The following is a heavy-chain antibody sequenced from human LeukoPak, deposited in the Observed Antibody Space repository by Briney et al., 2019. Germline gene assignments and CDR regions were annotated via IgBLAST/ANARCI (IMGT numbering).Heavy chain of an antibody. CDR3: AREETYYYGSGSYS. J-gene: IGHJ4*02. Sequence: GGSLRLSCAASGFAFSSQAMGWVRQAPGKGLEWVSSISSSSSYIYYADSVKGRFTISRDNAKNSLYLQMNSLRAEDTAVYYRAREETYYYGSGSYSWGQGTLVTVSS. CDR2: ISSSSSYI. D-gene: IGHD3-10*01. CDR1: GFAFSSQA. V-gene: IGHV3-21*01.